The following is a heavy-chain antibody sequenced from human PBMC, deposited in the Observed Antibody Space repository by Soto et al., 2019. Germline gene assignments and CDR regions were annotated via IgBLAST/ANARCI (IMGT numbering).Heavy chain of an antibody. Sequence: EVQLVESGGGSIQPGGSLSLSCAASGFTVSSKYMTWVRQAPGKGLEWVSVIYGGGTTYYADSVKGRFTISRDTSKNTLYLQMNSLRAEDTAVYYCVQTTGWPGLDFWGQGTLVSVSS. V-gene: IGHV3-53*01. CDR2: IYGGGTT. CDR1: GFTVSSKY. D-gene: IGHD6-19*01. CDR3: VQTTGWPGLDF. J-gene: IGHJ4*02.